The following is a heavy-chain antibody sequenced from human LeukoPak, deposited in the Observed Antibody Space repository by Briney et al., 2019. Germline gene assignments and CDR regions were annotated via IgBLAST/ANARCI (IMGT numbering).Heavy chain of an antibody. J-gene: IGHJ6*02. CDR3: ARDGATGNLGLDV. CDR2: INNDGSFT. V-gene: IGHV3-74*01. D-gene: IGHD6-13*01. CDR1: GFTFSSYS. Sequence: PGGSLRLSCAASGFTFSSYSMQWVRQAPGKGLVWVSRINNDGSFTFYADSVKGRFTISRDNAKNTLYLQMDSLRDEDAAVYYCARDGATGNLGLDVWGQGTTATVSS.